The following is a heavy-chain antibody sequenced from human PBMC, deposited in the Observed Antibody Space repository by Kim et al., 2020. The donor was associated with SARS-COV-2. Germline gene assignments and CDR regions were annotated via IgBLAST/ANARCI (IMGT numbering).Heavy chain of an antibody. V-gene: IGHV3-33*01. Sequence: YADSVNGRFSSSRDKSENILYLQMDSVRAEDTSVYYCARGAFNYSYGMDVWGLGATVTVSS. D-gene: IGHD3-16*01. CDR3: ARGAFNYSYGMDV. J-gene: IGHJ6*02.